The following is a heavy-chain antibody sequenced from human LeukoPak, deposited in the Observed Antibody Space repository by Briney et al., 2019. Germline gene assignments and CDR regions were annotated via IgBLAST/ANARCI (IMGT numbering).Heavy chain of an antibody. Sequence: SETLSRTCAVSGGSFSDYFWSWIRQPPGKGLEWIGEINHSGTTNYKSSFKSRVTISVDMSKNQISLRLSSVTAADTALYYCARGSEMVRGARHYNWLDPWGLGSLVTVSS. D-gene: IGHD3-10*01. CDR2: INHSGTT. CDR3: ARGSEMVRGARHYNWLDP. CDR1: GGSFSDYF. J-gene: IGHJ5*02. V-gene: IGHV4-34*01.